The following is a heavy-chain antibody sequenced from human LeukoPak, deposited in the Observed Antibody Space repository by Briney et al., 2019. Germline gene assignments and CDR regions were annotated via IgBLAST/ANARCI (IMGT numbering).Heavy chain of an antibody. CDR1: GFTFRTSW. D-gene: IGHD6-25*01. CDR3: LRGLGSGF. Sequence: PGGSLRLSCATSGFTFRTSWMHWVRQTPGKGLVWVSRINSDGSIVTSADSVKGRFTISRDNAKNTLCLQMNSLRAEDTAVYYCLRGLGSGFWGRGTLVTVSS. V-gene: IGHV3-74*01. CDR2: INSDGSIV. J-gene: IGHJ4*02.